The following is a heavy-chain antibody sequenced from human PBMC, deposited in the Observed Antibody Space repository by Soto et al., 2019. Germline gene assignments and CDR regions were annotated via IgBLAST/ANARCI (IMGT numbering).Heavy chain of an antibody. D-gene: IGHD1-1*01. V-gene: IGHV3-74*01. CDR3: TRGPRVSSTGTGAH. CDR2: ISDDGSTT. J-gene: IGHJ4*02. Sequence: LSCEVSGFTFSAYWMHWVRQVPGKGLIWVSRISDDGSTTTYADSVKGRFTISRDNAKNTLYLQMNSLRADDTGLYYCTRGPRVSSTGTGAHWGQGTLVTVSS. CDR1: GFTFSAYW.